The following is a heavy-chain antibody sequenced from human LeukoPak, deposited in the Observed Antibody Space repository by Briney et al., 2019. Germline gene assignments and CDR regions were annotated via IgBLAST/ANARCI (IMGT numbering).Heavy chain of an antibody. Sequence: SQTLSLTCTVSGGSISSGGYYWSWILQHPWKGLEWIGYIYYSGSTYYNPSLKSRVTISVDTSKNQFSLKLSSVTAADTAVYYCARVGTGTFDYWGQGTLVTVSS. CDR1: GGSISSGGYY. V-gene: IGHV4-31*03. CDR3: ARVGTGTFDY. D-gene: IGHD1-1*01. CDR2: IYYSGST. J-gene: IGHJ4*02.